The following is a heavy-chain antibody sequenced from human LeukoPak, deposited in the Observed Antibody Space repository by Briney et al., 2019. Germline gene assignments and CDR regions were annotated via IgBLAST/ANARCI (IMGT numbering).Heavy chain of an antibody. Sequence: GRSLRLSCTASGFIFSSHAMHWVRQAPGKGLEWVAITWYSGNDEYYADSVKGRCTISRDNSRNTLYLQMNSLRPEDTAVYYCARDRESSGWYSANWFDPWGQGTLVTVSS. CDR1: GFIFSSHA. D-gene: IGHD6-19*01. CDR2: TWYSGNDE. V-gene: IGHV3-33*08. CDR3: ARDRESSGWYSANWFDP. J-gene: IGHJ5*02.